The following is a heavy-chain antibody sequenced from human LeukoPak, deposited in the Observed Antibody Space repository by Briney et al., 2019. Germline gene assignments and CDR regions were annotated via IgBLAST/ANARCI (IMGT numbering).Heavy chain of an antibody. J-gene: IGHJ4*02. CDR1: GGSISSYY. V-gene: IGHV4-4*07. D-gene: IGHD6-19*01. Sequence: SETLSLTCTVSGGSISSYYWSWIRQPAGKGLEWIGRIYTSGSTDYNPSLKSRVTMSIDTSKNQFSLKLSSVTAADTAVYYCAREYSSGGDFDYWGQGTLVTVSS. CDR3: AREYSSGGDFDY. CDR2: IYTSGST.